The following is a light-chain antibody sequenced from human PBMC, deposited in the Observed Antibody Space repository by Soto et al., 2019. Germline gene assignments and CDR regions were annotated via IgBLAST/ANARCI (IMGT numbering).Light chain of an antibody. J-gene: IGLJ2*01. CDR3: CSYTSISTSAV. CDR2: EVS. Sequence: QSVLTQPASVSGSPGQSITISCTGTSSDIGDYTHVSWNQQHPGKAPKLIIYEVSDRPSGVSNRFSGSKSGNTASLTISGLQTEDEADYYCCSYTSISTSAVFGGGTKVTVL. CDR1: SSDIGDYTH. V-gene: IGLV2-14*01.